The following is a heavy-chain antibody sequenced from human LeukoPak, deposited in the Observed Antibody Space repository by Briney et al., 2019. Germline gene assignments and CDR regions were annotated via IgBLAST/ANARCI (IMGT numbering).Heavy chain of an antibody. D-gene: IGHD4/OR15-4a*01. CDR3: ARWSGANHCFDP. V-gene: IGHV4-34*01. CDR1: SGSFSDYY. CDR2: VTHSGRT. Sequence: SETLSVTCAVYSGSFSDYYWSWIRQPPGKGLEWIGEVTHSGRTNYNPSLKSRVIISVDTSKNQFSLKLSSVTAADTAVYYCARWSGANHCFDPWGRGTPVTVSS. J-gene: IGHJ5*02.